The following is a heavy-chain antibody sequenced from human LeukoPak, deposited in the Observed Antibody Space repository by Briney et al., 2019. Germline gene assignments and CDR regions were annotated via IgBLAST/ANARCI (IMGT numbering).Heavy chain of an antibody. J-gene: IGHJ3*01. CDR2: LYSGGNT. CDR1: GFTVSSND. Sequence: GGSLRLSCAASGFTVSSNDRNWVRQAPGKGLEWVSLLYSGGNTYYADSVKGRFTISRDNSNNTLYLQLDSLRAEDTAIYYCAGVMRGAFDLWGQGTLVTVSS. CDR3: AGVMRGAFDL. V-gene: IGHV3-53*01.